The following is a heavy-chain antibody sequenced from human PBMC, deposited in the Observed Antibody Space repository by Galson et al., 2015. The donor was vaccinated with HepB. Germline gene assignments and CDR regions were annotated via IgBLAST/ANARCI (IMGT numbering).Heavy chain of an antibody. J-gene: IGHJ5*02. D-gene: IGHD3-10*01. Sequence: SVKVSCKASGGTFSSYAISWVRQAPGQGLEWMGGIIPIFGTANYAQKFQGRVTITADESTSTAYMELSSLRSEDTAVYYCARGSMVRGVILNWFDPWGQGALVTVSS. CDR2: IIPIFGTA. CDR3: ARGSMVRGVILNWFDP. V-gene: IGHV1-69*13. CDR1: GGTFSSYA.